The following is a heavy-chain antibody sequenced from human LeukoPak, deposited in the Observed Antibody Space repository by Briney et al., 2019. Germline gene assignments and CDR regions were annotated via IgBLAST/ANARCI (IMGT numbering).Heavy chain of an antibody. Sequence: PGGSLRPSCAASGFTFSSYSMHWVRQAPGKGLEWVAFIRYDGSNKYYADSVKGRFTISRDNSKNTLYLQMNSLRAEGTAVYYCAKAEGKAYYGFWSGYPDYYYMDVWGKGTTVTVSS. CDR1: GFTFSSYS. D-gene: IGHD3-3*01. CDR3: AKAEGKAYYGFWSGYPDYYYMDV. CDR2: IRYDGSNK. J-gene: IGHJ6*03. V-gene: IGHV3-30*02.